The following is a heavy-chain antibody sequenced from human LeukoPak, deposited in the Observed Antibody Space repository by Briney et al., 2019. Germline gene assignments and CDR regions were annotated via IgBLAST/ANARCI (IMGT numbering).Heavy chain of an antibody. CDR3: ARGIWFGELLVYYYYGMDV. CDR2: IYSGGST. D-gene: IGHD3-10*01. Sequence: GGSLRLSCAASGFTVSSNYMSWVRQAPGKGLEWVSVIYSGGSTYYADSVKGRFTISRDNAKNSLYLQMNSLRAEDTAVYYCARGIWFGELLVYYYYGMDVWGQGTTVTVSS. J-gene: IGHJ6*02. CDR1: GFTVSSNY. V-gene: IGHV3-53*01.